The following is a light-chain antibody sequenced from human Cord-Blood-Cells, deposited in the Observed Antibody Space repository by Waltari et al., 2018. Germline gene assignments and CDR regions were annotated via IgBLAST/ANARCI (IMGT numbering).Light chain of an antibody. CDR2: EVS. J-gene: IGLJ2*01. Sequence: QSALTQPPSASGSPGQSVTISCTGTSSDVGGYNYVSWYQQHPGKAPKLMLYEVSKRPSGVPDRFAGSKSGNTASLTVSGLQAEDEADYYCSSDAGSNNLVFGGGTKLTVL. CDR3: SSDAGSNNLV. CDR1: SSDVGGYNY. V-gene: IGLV2-8*01.